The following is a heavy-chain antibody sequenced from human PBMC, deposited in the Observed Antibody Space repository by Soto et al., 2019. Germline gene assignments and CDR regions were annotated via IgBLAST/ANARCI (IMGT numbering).Heavy chain of an antibody. D-gene: IGHD6-13*01. CDR3: AREQSPGGLYSGSWYRPQYGMDV. CDR1: GGSVSSGSDY. V-gene: IGHV4-61*01. Sequence: SETLCLTWTVAGGSVSSGSDYWSWIRQPPGKGLEWIGYIYYSGSTNYNASLKSRVTISVDTSKNQFSLKLSSVTAADTAVYYCAREQSPGGLYSGSWYRPQYGMDVWGQGTTVTVSS. CDR2: IYYSGST. J-gene: IGHJ6*02.